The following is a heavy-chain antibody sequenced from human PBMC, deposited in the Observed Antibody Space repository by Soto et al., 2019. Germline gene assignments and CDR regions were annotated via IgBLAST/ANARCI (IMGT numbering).Heavy chain of an antibody. Sequence: DVQLVESGGGLAQPGGSLRLSCVGSGFTFSSYWMHWVRQAPGKGLVWVSRINADGSTTNYADSVKGRFTVSRDNAKHTVYLQMNSLRDEDTAVYFCARAGGYRFDSWGQGTLLTVSP. D-gene: IGHD3-16*02. CDR3: ARAGGYRFDS. J-gene: IGHJ4*02. CDR2: INADGSTT. V-gene: IGHV3-74*01. CDR1: GFTFSSYW.